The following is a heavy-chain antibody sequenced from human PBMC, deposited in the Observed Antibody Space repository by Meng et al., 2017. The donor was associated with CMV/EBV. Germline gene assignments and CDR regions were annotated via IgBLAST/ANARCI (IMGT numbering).Heavy chain of an antibody. J-gene: IGHJ4*02. V-gene: IGHV4-34*01. CDR1: GGSFSDYY. CDR3: SRKNFYDGSGCLDY. Sequence: SQTLSLTCAVYGGSFSDYYWSWIRQPPGKGLEWIGEINHSGSTNYNPSLKSRVTMSIDTSKNQFSLRLSSVTAADTAVYYCSRKNFYDGSGCLDYWGQGTLVTVSS. D-gene: IGHD3-22*01. CDR2: INHSGST.